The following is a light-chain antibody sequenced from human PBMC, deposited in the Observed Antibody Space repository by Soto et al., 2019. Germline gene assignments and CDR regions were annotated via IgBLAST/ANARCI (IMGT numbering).Light chain of an antibody. J-gene: IGKJ5*01. V-gene: IGKV3-15*01. Sequence: EIVMTQSPATLSVSPGERSTLSCRARQSVSSSLAWYQQKPGQAPRLLIYGASTRATGIPARFSGSGSGTEFTLTISSLQSEDFAIYYCQQYNSWLITFGQGTRLEIK. CDR3: QQYNSWLIT. CDR1: QSVSSS. CDR2: GAS.